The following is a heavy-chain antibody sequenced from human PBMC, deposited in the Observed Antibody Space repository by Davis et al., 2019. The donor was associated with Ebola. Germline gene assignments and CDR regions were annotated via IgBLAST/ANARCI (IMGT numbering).Heavy chain of an antibody. V-gene: IGHV3-48*03. J-gene: IGHJ4*02. CDR2: ISSSGSTI. Sequence: GGSLRLSCAASGFTFSSYEMNWVRQAPGKGLEWVSYISSSGSTIYYADSVKGRFTISRDNAKNSLYLQMNSLRAEDTAVYYCAGYGEIFDYWGQGTLVTVSS. D-gene: IGHD3-10*01. CDR1: GFTFSSYE. CDR3: AGYGEIFDY.